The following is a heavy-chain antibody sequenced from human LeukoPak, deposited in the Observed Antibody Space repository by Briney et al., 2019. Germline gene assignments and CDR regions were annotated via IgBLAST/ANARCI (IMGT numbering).Heavy chain of an antibody. Sequence: PSETLSLTCTVSGGSISSYYWSWIRQPPGRGLEWIGYIYYSGSTNYNPSLKSRVTISVDTSKNQFSLKLSSVTAADTAVYYCARGPTYQPIDSWGQGTLVTVSS. V-gene: IGHV4-59*08. CDR2: IYYSGST. CDR1: GGSISSYY. D-gene: IGHD2-2*01. J-gene: IGHJ4*02. CDR3: ARGPTYQPIDS.